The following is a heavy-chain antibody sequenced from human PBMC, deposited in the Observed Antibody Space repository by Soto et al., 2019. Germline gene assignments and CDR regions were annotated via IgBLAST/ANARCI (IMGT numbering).Heavy chain of an antibody. Sequence: EVPLLESGGDLVQPGGSLRLSCVASGFAFNNYAMSWVRQAPGKGLEWVSTIDRTGGATHYADSVKGRFTISRDNSKDTLFLHMNILGVEDAAKYYCAADVGDGGPLFELWGQGTLVTVSS. J-gene: IGHJ4*02. CDR2: IDRTGGAT. D-gene: IGHD2-15*01. V-gene: IGHV3-23*01. CDR3: AADVGDGGPLFEL. CDR1: GFAFNNYA.